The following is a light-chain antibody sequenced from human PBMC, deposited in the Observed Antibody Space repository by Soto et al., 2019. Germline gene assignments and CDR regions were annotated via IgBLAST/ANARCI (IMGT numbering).Light chain of an antibody. Sequence: QPVLTQPASVSGSPGQSITISCTGTSSDVGDYNYVSWYQQHPGKAPKLMIYEVSNRPSGVSNRFSGSKSGNTASLTISGLQAEDEADYYCSSYTTSSTLGLFGGGTKVTVL. CDR2: EVS. V-gene: IGLV2-14*01. J-gene: IGLJ2*01. CDR3: SSYTTSSTLGL. CDR1: SSDVGDYNY.